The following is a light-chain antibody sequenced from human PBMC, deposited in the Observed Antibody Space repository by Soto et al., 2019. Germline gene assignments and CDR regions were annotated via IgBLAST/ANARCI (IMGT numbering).Light chain of an antibody. V-gene: IGLV2-14*01. CDR3: SSYTPSGTPV. CDR1: SRDVGGYNY. CDR2: EVS. J-gene: IGLJ3*02. Sequence: QPASVSGSPGQSITISCTGTSRDVGGYNYLSWYQQHPGKAPRVLIYEVSNRPSGVSNRFSGAKSGNTASLTISGLQPEDEADYFCSSYTPSGTPVFGGGTKVTVL.